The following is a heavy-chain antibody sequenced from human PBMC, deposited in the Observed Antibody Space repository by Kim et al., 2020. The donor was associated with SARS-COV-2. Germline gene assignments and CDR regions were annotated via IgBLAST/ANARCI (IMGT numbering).Heavy chain of an antibody. CDR2: IDPSDSYT. J-gene: IGHJ6*02. Sequence: GESLQISCKGSGYNFTTHWISWVRQMPGKGLEWMGRIDPSDSYTNYSPSFQGHVTISADKSISTAYLEWSSLKASDTAMYYCARLYGSGSYRYYYYAMDVWGQGTTVTVSS. CDR1: GYNFTTHW. CDR3: ARLYGSGSYRYYYYAMDV. V-gene: IGHV5-10-1*01. D-gene: IGHD3-10*01.